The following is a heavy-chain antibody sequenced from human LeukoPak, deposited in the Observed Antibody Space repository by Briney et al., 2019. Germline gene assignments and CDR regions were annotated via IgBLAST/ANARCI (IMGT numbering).Heavy chain of an antibody. CDR3: ARDLYGHDWWFDP. CDR1: GGSVSSGSYY. J-gene: IGHJ5*02. Sequence: SETLSLTCTVSGGSVSSGSYYWSWIRQPPGKGLEWIGYIYYSGSTYYNPSLKSRVTISVDTSKNQFSLKLSSVTAADTAVYYCARDLYGHDWWFDPWGQGTLVTVSS. CDR2: IYYSGST. V-gene: IGHV4-31*03. D-gene: IGHD3-9*01.